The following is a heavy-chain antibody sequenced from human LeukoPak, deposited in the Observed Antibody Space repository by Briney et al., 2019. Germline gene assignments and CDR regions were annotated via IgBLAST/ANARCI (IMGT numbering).Heavy chain of an antibody. D-gene: IGHD6-13*01. J-gene: IGHJ3*02. CDR2: IYPGDSDT. CDR3: ARGPIAAAGTGFDDAFDI. CDR1: GYSFTSYW. V-gene: IGHV5-51*01. Sequence: GAYLKISCKGSGYSFTSYWIGWVRQMPGKGLEWMGIIYPGDSDTRYSPSFQGQVTISADKSISTAYLQWSSLKASDTAMYYCARGPIAAAGTGFDDAFDIWGQGTMVTVSS.